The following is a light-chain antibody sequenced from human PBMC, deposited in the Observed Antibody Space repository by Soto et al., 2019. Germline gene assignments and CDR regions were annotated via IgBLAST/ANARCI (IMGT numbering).Light chain of an antibody. CDR2: EVS. J-gene: IGLJ1*01. CDR3: SSYTSISTPYV. V-gene: IGLV2-14*01. CDR1: NSDVGGYNY. Sequence: ALTQPASVSGSPGQSITISCTGTNSDVGGYNYVSWYQQHPGKAPELMIYEVSHRPSGVSNRFSGSKSDNTASLTISGLQAEDEADYYCSSYTSISTPYVFGTGTKVTVL.